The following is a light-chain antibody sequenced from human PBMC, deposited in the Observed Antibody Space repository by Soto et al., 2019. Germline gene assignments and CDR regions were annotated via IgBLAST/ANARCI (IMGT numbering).Light chain of an antibody. J-gene: IGKJ4*01. CDR2: DAS. CDR3: QQRSDWPLT. CDR1: QTISSH. V-gene: IGKV3-11*01. Sequence: EIVLTQSPATLSLSPGERATLSCRASQTISSHLAWYQQKPGQPPRLLIYDASNRATGVPARFSGSGSGTDFTLSISSLEPEDFAIYYCQQRSDWPLTFGGGTKVEI.